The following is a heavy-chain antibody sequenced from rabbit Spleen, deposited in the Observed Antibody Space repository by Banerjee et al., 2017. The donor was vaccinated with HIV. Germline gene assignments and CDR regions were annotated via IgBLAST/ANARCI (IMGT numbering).Heavy chain of an antibody. D-gene: IGHD8-1*01. Sequence: QSLEESGGDLVKPGASLTLTCTASGFSFSSNDYMCWVRQAPGKGLEWISCIAGSSSGFTYSATWATGRFTISKISSTTVTLQMTSLPVADTATCFCARDAGSGPYIDVYFDLWGQGTLVTVS. CDR3: ARDAGSGPYIDVYFDL. CDR2: IAGSSSGFT. CDR1: GFSFSSNDY. J-gene: IGHJ4*01. V-gene: IGHV1S40*01.